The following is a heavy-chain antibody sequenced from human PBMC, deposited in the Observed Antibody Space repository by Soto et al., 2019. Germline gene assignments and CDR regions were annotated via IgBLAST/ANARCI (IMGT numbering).Heavy chain of an antibody. V-gene: IGHV3-74*01. Sequence: CGSLRLSCAASGFTFSSYWMHCVRQPPGKGLVWVSRLNSAGSSTSYADSVKVRFTISRDNAKNTLYLEMSALGAVDTAVYYCARVRPLLDIVVVVAASYSYYGMDVWGQGTTVTVSS. CDR3: ARVRPLLDIVVVVAASYSYYGMDV. CDR2: LNSAGSST. CDR1: GFTFSSYW. D-gene: IGHD2-15*01. J-gene: IGHJ6*02.